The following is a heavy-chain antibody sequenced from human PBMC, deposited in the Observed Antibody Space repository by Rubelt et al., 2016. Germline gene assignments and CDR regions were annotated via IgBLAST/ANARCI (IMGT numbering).Heavy chain of an antibody. D-gene: IGHD1/OR15-1a*01. V-gene: IGHV4-34*02. J-gene: IGHJ4*02. CDR3: ARLGTKWIPQRPFDY. CDR2: INLGGSS. Sequence: QVQLQQGGAGLLKPSETLSLTCAVYGGSFSGYYWSWIRQPPGKGLEWIGEINLGGSSNYNPSLKTRVTISVDTSKNQFSLTVNSVTAAETGIYYCARLGTKWIPQRPFDYWGQGSLVIVSS. CDR1: GGSFSGYY.